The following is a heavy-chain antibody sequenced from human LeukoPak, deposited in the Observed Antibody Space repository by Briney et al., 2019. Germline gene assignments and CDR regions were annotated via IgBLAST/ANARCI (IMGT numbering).Heavy chain of an antibody. CDR2: IYPGYSDA. CDR3: GRFALPSSFDH. Sequence: GESLKISCKISGYKLTNNWIGWVRQVPGKGLEWMGLIYPGYSDAKYSPSFQGQVTLSVDASISTAYLQLSGLRASDTAIYYCGRFALPSSFDHWGQGTLVTVSS. V-gene: IGHV5-51*01. D-gene: IGHD6-13*01. CDR1: GYKLTNNW. J-gene: IGHJ5*02.